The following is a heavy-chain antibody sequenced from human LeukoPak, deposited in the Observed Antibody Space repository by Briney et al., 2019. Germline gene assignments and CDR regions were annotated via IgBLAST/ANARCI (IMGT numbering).Heavy chain of an antibody. V-gene: IGHV1-8*01. D-gene: IGHD3-22*01. J-gene: IGHJ4*02. CDR1: GYTFTSYD. Sequence: ASVKVSCKASGYTFTSYDINWVRQAPGQGLEWMGWMNPNSGNTGYAQKFQGRVTMTRNTSISTAYMELSSLRSDDTAVYYCAQGYYDSSGYYSGGYWGQGTLVTVSS. CDR3: AQGYYDSSGYYSGGY. CDR2: MNPNSGNT.